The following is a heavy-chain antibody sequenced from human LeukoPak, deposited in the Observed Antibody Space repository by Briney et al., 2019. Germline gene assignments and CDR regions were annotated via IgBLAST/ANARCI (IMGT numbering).Heavy chain of an antibody. D-gene: IGHD1-26*01. CDR2: IKQDGSEE. Sequence: GGSLRLSCAASGFAFSSYWMDWVRQAPGKGLEWVANIKQDGSEENYVDSVKGRFTISRDNAKNSMYLQMNSLRAEDTAVYYCARWEIRGSAHQLDYWGRGTLVTVSS. CDR3: ARWEIRGSAHQLDY. J-gene: IGHJ4*02. CDR1: GFAFSSYW. V-gene: IGHV3-7*01.